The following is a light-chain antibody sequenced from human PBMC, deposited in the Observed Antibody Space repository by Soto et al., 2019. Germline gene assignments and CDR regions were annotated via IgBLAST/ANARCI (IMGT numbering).Light chain of an antibody. V-gene: IGLV3-21*02. J-gene: IGLJ3*02. CDR1: NIGSKS. CDR2: DDR. Sequence: SYELTQPPSVSVAPGQTARVPCGGNNIGSKSVHWYQQKPGQAPVLVVFDDRVRPSGIPERFSGSNSGTSASLAISGLRSEDEADYYCAAWDDSLSGRVFGGGTQLTVL. CDR3: AAWDDSLSGRV.